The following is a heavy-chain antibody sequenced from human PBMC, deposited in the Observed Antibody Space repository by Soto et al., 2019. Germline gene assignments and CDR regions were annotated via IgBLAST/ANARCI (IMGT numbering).Heavy chain of an antibody. CDR3: AKGFGSYRTYWTFDY. CDR2: ISGGDGSP. Sequence: PGGSLRLSCAASGFTFSSYAMSWVRQAPGKGLEWVSAISGGDGSPHYAESVKGRFTVSRDNSKNTMHLQMSSLRAEDTAVYYCAKGFGSYRTYWTFDYWGQGTLVTVSS. D-gene: IGHD1-26*01. J-gene: IGHJ4*02. CDR1: GFTFSSYA. V-gene: IGHV3-23*01.